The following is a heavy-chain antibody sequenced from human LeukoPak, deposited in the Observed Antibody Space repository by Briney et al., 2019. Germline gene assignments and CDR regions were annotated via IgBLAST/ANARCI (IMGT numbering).Heavy chain of an antibody. Sequence: GGSLRLSCAASGFTFSNAWMSWVRQAPGKGLEWVSFIYSDNTHYSDSVKGRFTISRDNSKNTLYLQMNSLRAEDTAVYYCARRAGAYSHPYDYWGQGTLVTVSS. D-gene: IGHD4/OR15-4a*01. CDR2: IYSDNT. CDR3: ARRAGAYSHPYDY. V-gene: IGHV3-53*01. CDR1: GFTFSNAW. J-gene: IGHJ4*02.